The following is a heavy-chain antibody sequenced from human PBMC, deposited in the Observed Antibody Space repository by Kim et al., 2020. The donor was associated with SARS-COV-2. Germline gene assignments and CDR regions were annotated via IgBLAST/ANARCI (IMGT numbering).Heavy chain of an antibody. V-gene: IGHV3-7*01. Sequence: GGSLRLSCAASGFTFSSYWMTWVRQAPGKGREWVANIKQDGNQKYYLDSVKGRFTISRDNAKNSLYLQMNSLRAEDTAVYYCARDGDLYSSGKDAFDIWGQGTMVTVSS. J-gene: IGHJ3*02. D-gene: IGHD6-19*01. CDR1: GFTFSSYW. CDR3: ARDGDLYSSGKDAFDI. CDR2: IKQDGNQK.